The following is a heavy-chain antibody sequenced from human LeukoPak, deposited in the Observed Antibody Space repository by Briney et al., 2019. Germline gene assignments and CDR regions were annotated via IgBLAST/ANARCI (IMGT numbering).Heavy chain of an antibody. CDR1: GGTFSSYA. Sequence: ASVKVSCKASGGTFSSYAISWVRQAPGQGLEWMGRISPILGITNYAQKFQGRVTITADKSTNTANMELSSLRSEDTAMYYCARDSARSSSWADHWGQGTLVTVSS. CDR2: ISPILGIT. V-gene: IGHV1-69*04. D-gene: IGHD6-13*01. J-gene: IGHJ1*01. CDR3: ARDSARSSSWADH.